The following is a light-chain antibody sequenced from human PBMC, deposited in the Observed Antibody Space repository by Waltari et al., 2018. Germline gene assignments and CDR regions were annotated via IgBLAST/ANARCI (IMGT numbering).Light chain of an antibody. V-gene: IGKV3-20*01. Sequence: EIVLTQSPGTLSLSPGDRATLSCRASQTVSTIALSWYQQKPGQAPRVLIYSTYNRATGIPDRFSGSGSGTDVTLTINRLAPEDFAMYYCQQYDGIVVTCGGGTKVEI. CDR1: QTVSTIA. CDR2: STY. J-gene: IGKJ4*01. CDR3: QQYDGIVVT.